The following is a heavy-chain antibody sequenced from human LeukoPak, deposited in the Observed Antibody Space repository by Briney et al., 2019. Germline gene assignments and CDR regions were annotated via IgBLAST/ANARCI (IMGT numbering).Heavy chain of an antibody. CDR3: ARDLRYSSTEGWFDP. Sequence: PGGSLRLSCAASGFTFGSYSMNWVRQAPGEGLEWVSSISSSSSYIYYADSVKGRFTISRDNAKNSLYLQMNSLRAEDTAVYYCARDLRYSSTEGWFDPWGQGTLVTVSS. V-gene: IGHV3-21*01. CDR1: GFTFGSYS. D-gene: IGHD6-13*01. CDR2: ISSSSSYI. J-gene: IGHJ5*02.